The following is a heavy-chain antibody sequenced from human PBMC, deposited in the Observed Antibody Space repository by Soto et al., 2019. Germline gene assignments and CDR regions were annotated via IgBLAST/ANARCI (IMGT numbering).Heavy chain of an antibody. CDR1: GGSISSYY. CDR3: ARAGGYYDFWSGYYLYNWFDP. Sequence: SETLSLTCTVSGGSISSYYWSWIRQTPGKGLEWIGYIYYSGSTNYNPSLKSRVTISVDTSKNQFSLKLSSVTAADTAVYYCARAGGYYDFWSGYYLYNWFDPWGQGTLVTVSS. J-gene: IGHJ5*02. D-gene: IGHD3-3*01. CDR2: IYYSGST. V-gene: IGHV4-59*01.